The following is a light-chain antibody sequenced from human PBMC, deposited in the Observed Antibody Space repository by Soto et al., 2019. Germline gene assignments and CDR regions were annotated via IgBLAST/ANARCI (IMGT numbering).Light chain of an antibody. V-gene: IGKV3-15*01. J-gene: IGKJ3*01. CDR1: QSVSSN. CDR2: GAS. Sequence: EIEMTQSPATLSVSPGKRATLSCRASQSVSSNLASYQQKPGQAPRLLIYGASTSATGMPGRFSGSGSGTEFTCAISSLKSADVAVYFCQQYGTSPGLFTFGPGTKVDI. CDR3: QQYGTSPGLFT.